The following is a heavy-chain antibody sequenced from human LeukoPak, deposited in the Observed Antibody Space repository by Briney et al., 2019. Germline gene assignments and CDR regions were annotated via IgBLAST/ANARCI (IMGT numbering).Heavy chain of an antibody. CDR1: GGTFSSYA. J-gene: IGHJ4*02. CDR3: ASSRAYCGGDCYLGGGFDY. D-gene: IGHD2-21*02. V-gene: IGHV1-69*13. Sequence: SVKVSCKASGGTFSSYAISWVRQAPGQGLEWMGGIIPIFGTANYAQKLQGRVTITADESTSTAYMELSSLRSEDTAVYYCASSRAYCGGDCYLGGGFDYWGQGTLVTVSS. CDR2: IIPIFGTA.